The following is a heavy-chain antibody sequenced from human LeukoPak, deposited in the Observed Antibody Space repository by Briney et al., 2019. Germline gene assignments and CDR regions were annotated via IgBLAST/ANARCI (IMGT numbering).Heavy chain of an antibody. CDR1: GGSISSGDYY. J-gene: IGHJ4*02. D-gene: IGHD4-23*01. V-gene: IGHV4-30-4*01. Sequence: SETLSLTCTVSGGSISSGDYYWSWIRQPPGKGLEWIGYIYYSGSTYYNPSLKSRVTISVDTSKNQFSLKPSSVTAADTAVYYCARDLLNEGNHLDYWGQGTLVTVSS. CDR3: ARDLLNEGNHLDY. CDR2: IYYSGST.